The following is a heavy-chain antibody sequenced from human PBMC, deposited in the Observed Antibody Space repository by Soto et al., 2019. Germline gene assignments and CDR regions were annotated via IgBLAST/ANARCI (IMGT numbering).Heavy chain of an antibody. CDR3: AKNGQPPYYYYGLDV. CDR1: GYTFTRYG. D-gene: IGHD2-8*01. J-gene: IGHJ6*02. CDR2: ISGYNGDT. Sequence: QGHLVQSEAEVKKPGASVKVSYKASGYTFTRYGISWVRQAPGQGLEWMGWISGYNGDTNYAQKFQYRGSMTIDTSTGTAYMELRSLTSDDTAIYYCAKNGQPPYYYYGLDVWGQGTKVTVSS. V-gene: IGHV1-18*01.